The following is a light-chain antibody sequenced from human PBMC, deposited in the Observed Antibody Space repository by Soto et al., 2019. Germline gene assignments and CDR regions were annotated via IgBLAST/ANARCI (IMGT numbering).Light chain of an antibody. CDR2: DNN. CDR1: SSNIGINY. Sequence: QSVLTQSPSVSAAPGQKVTISCSGSSSNIGINYVSWYQQLPGTAPKLLIYDNNKRPSGIPDRFSGSKSGTSGTLDIIGLQTGDEADYYCATWDGSLPGEVFGGGTKLTVL. J-gene: IGLJ2*01. CDR3: ATWDGSLPGEV. V-gene: IGLV1-51*01.